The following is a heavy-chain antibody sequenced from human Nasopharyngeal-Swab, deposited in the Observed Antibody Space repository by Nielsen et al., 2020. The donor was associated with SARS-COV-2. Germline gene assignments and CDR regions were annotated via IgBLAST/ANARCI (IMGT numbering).Heavy chain of an antibody. V-gene: IGHV4-59*01. J-gene: IGHJ4*02. D-gene: IGHD2-15*01. Sequence: WIRQPPGKGLEWIGYIYYSGSTNYNPSLKSRVTISVDTSKNQFSLKLSSVTAADTAVYYCARAVVWVGAAPSAVWGYFDYWGQGTLVPSPQ. CDR3: ARAVVWVGAAPSAVWGYFDY. CDR2: IYYSGST.